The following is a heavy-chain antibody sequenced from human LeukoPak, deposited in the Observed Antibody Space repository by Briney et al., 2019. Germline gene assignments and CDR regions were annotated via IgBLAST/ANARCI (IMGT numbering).Heavy chain of an antibody. J-gene: IGHJ4*02. CDR3: ARKQNTYYYDSSGYDY. V-gene: IGHV4-39*07. CDR1: GGSISSSSYY. D-gene: IGHD3-22*01. Sequence: SETLSLTCTVSGGSISSSSYYWGWIRQPPGKGLEWIGSIYYSGSTYYNPSLKSRVTISVDTSKNPFSLKLRSVTAADTAVYYCARKQNTYYYDSSGYDYWGQGTLVTVSS. CDR2: IYYSGST.